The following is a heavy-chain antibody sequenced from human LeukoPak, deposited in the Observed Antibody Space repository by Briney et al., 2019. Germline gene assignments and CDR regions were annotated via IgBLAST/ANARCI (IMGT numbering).Heavy chain of an antibody. CDR2: IYPGDSDP. CDR1: GYSFTTYW. CDR3: ARHRPHTDSNSVADYYFDY. J-gene: IGHJ4*02. D-gene: IGHD6-19*01. V-gene: IGHV5-51*01. Sequence: GESLKISCKGSGYSFTTYWIGWVRQMPGKGLEWMGIIYPGDSDPKYSPSFQGQVTISAGKAISTAYLQWSNLKASDTAMYYCARHRPHTDSNSVADYYFDYWGQGTLVTVSS.